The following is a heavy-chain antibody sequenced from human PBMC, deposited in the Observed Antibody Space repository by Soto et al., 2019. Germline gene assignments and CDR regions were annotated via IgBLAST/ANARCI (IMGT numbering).Heavy chain of an antibody. CDR3: ARDRDSYGAFDI. V-gene: IGHV1-69*13. J-gene: IGHJ3*02. Sequence: ASVKVSCKASGGTFSSYAISWVRQAPGQGLEWMGGIIPIFGTANYAQKFQGRVTITADESTSTAYMELSSLRSEDTAVYYCARDRDSYGAFDIWGQGTMVTVS. CDR2: IIPIFGTA. D-gene: IGHD5-18*01. CDR1: GGTFSSYA.